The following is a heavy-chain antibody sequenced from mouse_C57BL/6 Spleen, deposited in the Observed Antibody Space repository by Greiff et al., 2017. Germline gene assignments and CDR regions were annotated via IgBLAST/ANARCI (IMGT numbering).Heavy chain of an antibody. Sequence: EVKVVESEGGLVQPGSSMKLSCTASGFTFSDYYMAWVRQVPEKGLEWVANINYDGSSTYYLDSLKSRFIISRDNAKNILYLQMSSLKSEDTATYYCARASNWDGYFDVWGTGTTVTVSS. CDR3: ARASNWDGYFDV. CDR1: GFTFSDYY. CDR2: INYDGSST. J-gene: IGHJ1*03. V-gene: IGHV5-16*01. D-gene: IGHD4-1*01.